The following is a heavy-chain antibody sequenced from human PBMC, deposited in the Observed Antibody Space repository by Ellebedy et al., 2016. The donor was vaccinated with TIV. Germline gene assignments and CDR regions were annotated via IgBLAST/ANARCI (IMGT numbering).Heavy chain of an antibody. CDR3: ARDGDDSGGRPDY. J-gene: IGHJ4*02. Sequence: GESLKISCAASGFTFSSYWMSWVRQAPGKGLEWVAVIWFDGSKKYYIDSVKGRFSISRDNSDNTLFLQMNSLRVEDTAVYYCARDGDDSGGRPDYWGQGTMVTVSS. D-gene: IGHD4-23*01. V-gene: IGHV3-33*08. CDR1: GFTFSSYW. CDR2: IWFDGSKK.